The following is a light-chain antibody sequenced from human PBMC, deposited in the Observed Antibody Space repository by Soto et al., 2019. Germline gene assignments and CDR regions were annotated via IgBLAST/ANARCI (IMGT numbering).Light chain of an antibody. CDR3: CSFAGSYSYV. V-gene: IGLV2-11*01. Sequence: QSALTQPRSVSGSPGQSVTISCTGTSSDVGRYDYVSWYQQYPGEAPKLIIYDVTERPSGVPDRFSGSKSGNTASLTISGLRAEDEAAYSVCSFAGSYSYVFGSGTKVTVL. CDR2: DVT. J-gene: IGLJ1*01. CDR1: SSDVGRYDY.